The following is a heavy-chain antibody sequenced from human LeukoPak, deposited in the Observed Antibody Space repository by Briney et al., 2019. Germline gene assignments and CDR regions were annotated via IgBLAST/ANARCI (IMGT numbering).Heavy chain of an antibody. CDR2: ISFDGSNE. Sequence: GGSLRLSCAASGFTFTSHGMHWVRQAPGKGLEWVAFISFDGSNENYADSVKGRFTISRDNSKNTLYLQMNSLRAEDTAVYYCAKAPYSANYYFDHWGQGTLVTVSS. V-gene: IGHV3-30*18. J-gene: IGHJ4*02. D-gene: IGHD1-26*01. CDR1: GFTFTSHG. CDR3: AKAPYSANYYFDH.